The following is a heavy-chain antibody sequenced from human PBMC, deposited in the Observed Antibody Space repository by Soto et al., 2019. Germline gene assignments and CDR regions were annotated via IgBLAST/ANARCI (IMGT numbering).Heavy chain of an antibody. Sequence: QITLKESGPPLVKPTQTLTLTCTFSGFSLSTSGVGVGWIRQPPGKALEWLALIYWDDDKRYSPSLKSRLTITKDTSKNQVVLTMTNMDPVDTATYYCAHETLSGVAGTGLDYWGQGTLVTVSS. CDR1: GFSLSTSGVG. D-gene: IGHD6-19*01. CDR3: AHETLSGVAGTGLDY. V-gene: IGHV2-5*02. J-gene: IGHJ4*02. CDR2: IYWDDDK.